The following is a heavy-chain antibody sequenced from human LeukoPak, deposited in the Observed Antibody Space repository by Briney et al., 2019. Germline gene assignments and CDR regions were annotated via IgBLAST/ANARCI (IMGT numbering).Heavy chain of an antibody. CDR1: GGSISSGSYY. V-gene: IGHV4-61*02. J-gene: IGHJ6*03. D-gene: IGHD2-2*01. CDR2: IYTSGST. Sequence: SQTLSLTCTVSGGSISSGSYYWGWIRQPAGKGLEWIGRIYTSGSTNYNPSLKSRVTISVDTSKNQFSLKLSSVTAADTAVYYCAVTIDCSSTSCYAGYYYMDVWGKGTTVTVSS. CDR3: AVTIDCSSTSCYAGYYYMDV.